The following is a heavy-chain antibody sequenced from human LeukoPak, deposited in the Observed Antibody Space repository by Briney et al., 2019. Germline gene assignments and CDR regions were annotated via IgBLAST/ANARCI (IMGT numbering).Heavy chain of an antibody. CDR1: GGSISSYY. J-gene: IGHJ4*02. V-gene: IGHV4-4*09. Sequence: SETLSLTCTVSGGSISSYYWSWIRQPPGKGLEWIGYIYTSGSTNYNPSLKSRVTISVDTSKNQFSLKLSSVTAADTAVYYCARQDAVLDYWGQGTLVTVSS. CDR2: IYTSGST. CDR3: ARQDAVLDY.